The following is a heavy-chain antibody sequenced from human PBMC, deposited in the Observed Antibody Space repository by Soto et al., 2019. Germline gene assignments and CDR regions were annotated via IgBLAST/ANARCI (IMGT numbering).Heavy chain of an antibody. J-gene: IGHJ4*02. CDR2: ISHTGRT. D-gene: IGHD4-17*01. V-gene: IGHV4-59*01. CDR3: ARDDTTGLFDF. Sequence: WTWIRQSPGKGLEWIGQISHTGRTKYNPSLESRVTISVDTSRKQFSLKLTSVTAADTALYYCARDDTTGLFDFWGQGTLVTVSP.